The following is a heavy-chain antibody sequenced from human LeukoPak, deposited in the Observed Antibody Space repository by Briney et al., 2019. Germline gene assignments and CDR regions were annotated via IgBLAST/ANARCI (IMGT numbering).Heavy chain of an antibody. D-gene: IGHD3-16*01. J-gene: IGHJ4*02. Sequence: GRSLRLSCAASGFTFSSYCMHWVRQAPGKGPEWLANINQDGSEAYSVDSVKGRFTISRDNAKNSMYLQMNSLRVEDTAVYYCAVTSRSYAFDYWGPGTLVTVSS. V-gene: IGHV3-7*02. CDR1: GFTFSSYC. CDR3: AVTSRSYAFDY. CDR2: INQDGSEA.